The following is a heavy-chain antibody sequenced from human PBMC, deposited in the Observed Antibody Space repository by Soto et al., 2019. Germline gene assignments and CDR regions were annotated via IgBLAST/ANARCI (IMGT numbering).Heavy chain of an antibody. Sequence: PVGSLRLSCAASGFTFSSYAMSWVRQAPGKRLEWVSAISGSGGSTYYADSVKGRFTISRDNSKNTLYLQLNSLRAEDTAVYYCAKHGPRSSWYGMDVWGQGTTVTVSS. CDR3: AKHGPRSSWYGMDV. CDR2: ISGSGGST. V-gene: IGHV3-23*01. CDR1: GFTFSSYA. J-gene: IGHJ6*02. D-gene: IGHD6-13*01.